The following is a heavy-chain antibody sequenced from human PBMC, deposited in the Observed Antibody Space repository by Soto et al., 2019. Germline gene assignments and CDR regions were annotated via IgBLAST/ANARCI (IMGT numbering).Heavy chain of an antibody. CDR2: IYPGDSDT. J-gene: IGHJ6*02. Sequence: GESLKISCKGSGYSFTTYWIGWVRQMPGKGLGWMGIIYPGDSDTRYSPSFQGQVTISADKSISTAYLQWSSLKASDTAMYYCARQGYSSGWYPTGYYYYGMDVWGQGTTVTVSS. CDR1: GYSFTTYW. V-gene: IGHV5-51*01. D-gene: IGHD6-19*01. CDR3: ARQGYSSGWYPTGYYYYGMDV.